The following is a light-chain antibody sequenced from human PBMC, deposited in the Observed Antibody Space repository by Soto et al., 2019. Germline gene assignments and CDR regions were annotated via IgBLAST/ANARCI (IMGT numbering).Light chain of an antibody. Sequence: EIVLTQSPGTLSLSPGERATLSCRASQSVSRSYLAWYQQKPGQAPRLIIYGASDRATGIPDRFSGSGSGTDFTLTIGRLEPEDFAVYYCQQYGSSPYTFGQGTKLEIK. V-gene: IGKV3-20*01. J-gene: IGKJ2*01. CDR3: QQYGSSPYT. CDR2: GAS. CDR1: QSVSRSY.